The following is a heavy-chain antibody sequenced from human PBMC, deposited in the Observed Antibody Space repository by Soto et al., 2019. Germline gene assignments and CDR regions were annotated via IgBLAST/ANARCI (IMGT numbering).Heavy chain of an antibody. CDR3: ARVRPGYYFDS. CDR1: GFTFSNYR. V-gene: IGHV3-74*01. J-gene: IGHJ4*02. CDR2: IYTDGSST. Sequence: EVQLVESGGGLVQPGGSLRLACAASGFTFSNYRMFWVRQAPGKGLVWVSDIYTDGSSTFYADSVKGRFTISRDNAKNTLYLQMNSLRAEDTAVYYCARVRPGYYFDSWGQGTLVTVSS.